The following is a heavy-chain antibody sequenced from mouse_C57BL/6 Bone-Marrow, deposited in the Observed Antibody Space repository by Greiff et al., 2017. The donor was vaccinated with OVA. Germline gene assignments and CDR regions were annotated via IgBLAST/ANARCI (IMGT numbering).Heavy chain of an antibody. J-gene: IGHJ2*01. V-gene: IGHV1-4*01. CDR1: GYTFTSYT. Sequence: QVQLQQSGAELARPGASVKMSCKASGYTFTSYTMHWVQQRPGQGLEWIGYINPSSGYTKYNQKFKDKATLTADKSSSTAYMQLSSLTSEDAAVYYCARGGAGCDYWGQGTTLTVSA. D-gene: IGHD3-3*01. CDR3: ARGGAGCDY. CDR2: INPSSGYT.